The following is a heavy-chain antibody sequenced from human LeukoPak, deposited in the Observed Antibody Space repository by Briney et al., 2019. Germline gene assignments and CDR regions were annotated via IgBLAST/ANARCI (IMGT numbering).Heavy chain of an antibody. CDR2: IYYSGST. V-gene: IGHV4-30-4*01. CDR1: GGSISSGGYY. CDR3: ARIAYYYDSSGYYFIWYFDL. J-gene: IGHJ2*01. Sequence: SETLSLTCTVSGGSISSGGYYWSWIRQPPGKGLEWIGYIYYSGSTYYNPSLKSRVTISVDTSKNQFSLKLSSVTAADTAVYYCARIAYYYDSSGYYFIWYFDLWGRGTLVTVSS. D-gene: IGHD3-22*01.